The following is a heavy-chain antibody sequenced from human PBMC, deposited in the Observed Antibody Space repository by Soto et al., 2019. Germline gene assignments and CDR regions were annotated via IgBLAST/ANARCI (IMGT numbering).Heavy chain of an antibody. D-gene: IGHD6-13*01. CDR3: AKGDAWQQLVYYFDY. CDR2: ISYDGSNK. V-gene: IGHV3-30*18. J-gene: IGHJ4*02. Sequence: QVQLVESGGGVVQPGRSLRLSCAASGFTFSSYGMHWVRRAPGKGLEWVAVISYDGSNKYYADSVKGRFTISRDNSKITLYLQMTSLRAEDTAVYYCAKGDAWQQLVYYFDYWGQGTLVTVSS. CDR1: GFTFSSYG.